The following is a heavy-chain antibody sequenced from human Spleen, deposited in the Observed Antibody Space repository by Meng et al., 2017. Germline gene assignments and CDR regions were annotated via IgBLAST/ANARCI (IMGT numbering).Heavy chain of an antibody. Sequence: SETLSLTCAVSGYSISSGYYWDWIRQSPGKGLEWIGSIYHSGSTYYNPSLKSRVTISVDTSKNQFSLKLTSVTAADTAVYYCARDRLVGASNNIDYWGQGTLVT. V-gene: IGHV4-38-2*02. J-gene: IGHJ4*02. CDR1: GYSISSGYY. CDR3: ARDRLVGASNNIDY. CDR2: IYHSGST. D-gene: IGHD1-26*01.